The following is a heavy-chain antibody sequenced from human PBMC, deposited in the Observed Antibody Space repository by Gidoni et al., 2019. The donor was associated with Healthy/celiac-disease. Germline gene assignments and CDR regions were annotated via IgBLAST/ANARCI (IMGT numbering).Heavy chain of an antibody. Sequence: QLQLQESGPGLVKPSETLSLTCTVSGGSISSSSYYWGWIRQPPGKGLEWIGSIYYSGSTYYNPSLKSRVTISVDTSKNQFSLKLSSVTAADTAVYYCARHTGDGYSDNWFDPWGQGTLVTVSS. CDR2: IYYSGST. D-gene: IGHD5-18*01. CDR3: ARHTGDGYSDNWFDP. CDR1: GGSISSSSYY. V-gene: IGHV4-39*01. J-gene: IGHJ5*02.